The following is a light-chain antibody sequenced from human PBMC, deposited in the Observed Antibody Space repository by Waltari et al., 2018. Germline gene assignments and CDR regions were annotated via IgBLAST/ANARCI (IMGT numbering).Light chain of an antibody. J-gene: IGLJ2*01. CDR1: SSDVGGYNY. CDR3: SSYTSSSPVV. CDR2: DVS. V-gene: IGLV2-14*03. Sequence: QSALTQPASVSGSPGQSITISCTSTSSDVGGYNYVSWYQQHPGKAPKLMIYDVSNRPSGVSNRFSGSKSGNTASLTISGLQAEDEADYYCSSYTSSSPVVFGGGTKLTVL.